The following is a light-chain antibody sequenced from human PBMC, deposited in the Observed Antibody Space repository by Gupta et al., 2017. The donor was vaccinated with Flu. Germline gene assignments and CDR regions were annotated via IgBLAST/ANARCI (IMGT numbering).Light chain of an antibody. CDR2: LGS. CDR1: QSLRRYYGNNY. J-gene: IGKJ1*01. CDR3: RQCVQTSWT. V-gene: IGKV2-28*01. Sequence: DIVMTQSPLSLPFTPGEPASLSCRSSQSLRRYYGNNYVDWYLQKPGQSPRLLIYLGSSRASGIPDRFSGSGSGTDFRLKISRVEAEDVGIYYCRQCVQTSWTFGQGTKVEIK.